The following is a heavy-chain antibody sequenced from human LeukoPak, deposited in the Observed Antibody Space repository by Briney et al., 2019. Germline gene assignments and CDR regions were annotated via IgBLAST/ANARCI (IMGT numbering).Heavy chain of an antibody. V-gene: IGHV3-30*18. Sequence: QPGRSLRLSCAASGFTFSSYCMHWVRQAPGKGLEWVEVISYDGSNKSYADSVKGRFPISRDNSKNTLYLQMNSLRAEDTAVYYCAKDQGRERYYYYGMDVWGKGTTVTVSS. J-gene: IGHJ6*04. CDR1: GFTFSSYC. CDR3: AKDQGRERYYYYGMDV. D-gene: IGHD3-10*01. CDR2: ISYDGSNK.